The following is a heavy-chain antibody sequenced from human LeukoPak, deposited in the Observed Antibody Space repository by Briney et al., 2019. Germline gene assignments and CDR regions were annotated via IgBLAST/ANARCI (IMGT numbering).Heavy chain of an antibody. D-gene: IGHD2-15*01. Sequence: SETLSLTCTVSGYSISSGYYWGWIRQPPGKGLEWIGSIYHSGSTYYNPSLKSRVTISVDTSKNQFSLKLSSVTAADTAVYYCAGEGHCSGGSCYSGPGWFDPWGQGTLVTVSS. CDR2: IYHSGST. CDR1: GYSISSGYY. V-gene: IGHV4-38-2*02. J-gene: IGHJ5*02. CDR3: AGEGHCSGGSCYSGPGWFDP.